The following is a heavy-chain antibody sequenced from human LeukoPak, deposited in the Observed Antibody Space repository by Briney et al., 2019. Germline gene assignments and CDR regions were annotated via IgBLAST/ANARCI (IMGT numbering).Heavy chain of an antibody. CDR2: IVVGGGNT. CDR3: AARVTMVRGDSDY. V-gene: IGHV1-58*02. J-gene: IGHJ4*02. Sequence: SVTVSYKASGFTFTSSAMQGVRQARGQRLEWIGWIVVGGGNTNYAQKFQERVTITKDMSTSTAYMELSSLRPEDTAVYYCAARVTMVRGDSDYWGQGTLVTVSS. CDR1: GFTFTSSA. D-gene: IGHD3-10*01.